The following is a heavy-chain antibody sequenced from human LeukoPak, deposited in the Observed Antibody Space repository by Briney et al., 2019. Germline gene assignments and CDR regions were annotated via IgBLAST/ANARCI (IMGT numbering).Heavy chain of an antibody. D-gene: IGHD3-22*01. V-gene: IGHV3-53*01. J-gene: IGHJ4*02. CDR2: IYSGAST. CDR3: ATPGSSGYTGFDY. Sequence: GGSLRLSCAASGFTVSSNYMSWVRQAPGKGLEWVSVIYSGASTYYADSVKGRFTISRDNSKNTLYLQMNSLRAEDTAVYYCATPGSSGYTGFDYWGQGTLVTVSS. CDR1: GFTVSSNY.